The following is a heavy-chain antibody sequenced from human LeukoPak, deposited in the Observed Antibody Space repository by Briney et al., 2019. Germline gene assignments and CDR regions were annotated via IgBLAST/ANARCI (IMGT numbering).Heavy chain of an antibody. V-gene: IGHV1-69*01. CDR2: IIPIFGTA. CDR3: ARVPQLLWFGEGGYYFDY. J-gene: IGHJ4*02. D-gene: IGHD3-10*01. CDR1: GGTFSSYS. Sequence: EASAKVSCKASGGTFSSYSISWVRQAPGQGLEWMGGIIPIFGTANYAQKFQGRVTITADESTSTAYMELSSLRSEDTAVYYCARVPQLLWFGEGGYYFDYWGQGTLVTVSS.